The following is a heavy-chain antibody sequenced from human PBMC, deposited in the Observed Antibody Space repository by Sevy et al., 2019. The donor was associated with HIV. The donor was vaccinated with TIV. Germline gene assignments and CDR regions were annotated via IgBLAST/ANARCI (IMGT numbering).Heavy chain of an antibody. CDR1: GLTVSNNY. V-gene: IGHV3-53*01. D-gene: IGHD2-2*01. CDR2: FYSGGNT. Sequence: GGSLRLSCAASGLTVSNNYMAWVRQAPGKGLEWVSVFYSGGNTYYADSVKGRFTVSRDDCKNTVYLQMNNLRVEDTALYYCGSEAMPPKYAFDIWGQGTMVTVSS. J-gene: IGHJ3*02. CDR3: GSEAMPPKYAFDI.